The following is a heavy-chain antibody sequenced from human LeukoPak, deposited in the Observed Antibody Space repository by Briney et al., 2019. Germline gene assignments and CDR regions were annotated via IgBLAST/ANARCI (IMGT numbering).Heavy chain of an antibody. CDR1: GFTFSNYG. J-gene: IGHJ4*02. V-gene: IGHV3-23*01. D-gene: IGHD6-19*01. Sequence: GGSLRLSCAASGFTFSNYGMSWVRQAPGEGLEWVSAISDDGRSTYYADSVKGRFTISRDNSKNTLYLQMNSLTVEDTAVYYCAKSRRSGWSSFDYWGQGTLVTVSS. CDR2: ISDDGRST. CDR3: AKSRRSGWSSFDY.